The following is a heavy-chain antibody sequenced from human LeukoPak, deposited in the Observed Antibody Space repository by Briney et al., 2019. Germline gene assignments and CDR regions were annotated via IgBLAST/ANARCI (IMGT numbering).Heavy chain of an antibody. V-gene: IGHV1-18*01. Sequence: ASVKVSCKASGYTFTSYGISWVRQAPGQGLEWMGWISAYNGNTNYAQKLQGRVTMTTDTSTSTAYMELRSLRSGDTAVYYCARVGAVAGTSSSDYWGQGTLVTVSS. J-gene: IGHJ4*02. CDR2: ISAYNGNT. D-gene: IGHD6-19*01. CDR3: ARVGAVAGTSSSDY. CDR1: GYTFTSYG.